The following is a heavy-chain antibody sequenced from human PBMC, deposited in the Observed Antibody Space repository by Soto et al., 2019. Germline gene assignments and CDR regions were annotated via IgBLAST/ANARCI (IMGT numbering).Heavy chain of an antibody. CDR3: AREGAGAYGLGWFDP. CDR1: GDSISRGGYY. Sequence: QVQLQESGPGLVKPSQTLSLTCTVSGDSISRGGYYWNWIRQHPRKGLEWIGYIYHGGSTNYNPSLKSRVTISVETSKNQLSLELSRVTAADTAIYYCAREGAGAYGLGWFDPWGQGILVTVSS. D-gene: IGHD2-21*01. J-gene: IGHJ5*02. CDR2: IYHGGST. V-gene: IGHV4-31*03.